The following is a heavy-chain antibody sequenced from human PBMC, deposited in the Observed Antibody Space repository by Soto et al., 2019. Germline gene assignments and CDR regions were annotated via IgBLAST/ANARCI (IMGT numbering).Heavy chain of an antibody. CDR2: IYYSGST. J-gene: IGHJ6*03. CDR3: ARHPTAYYYYMDV. V-gene: IGHV4-59*08. D-gene: IGHD4-4*01. Sequence: SETLSLTCTVSGGSISSYYWSWIRQPPGKGLEWIGYIYYSGSTNYNPSLKSRVTISVDTSKNQFSLKLSSVTAADTAVYYCARHPTAYYYYMDVWGKGTTVTVSS. CDR1: GGSISSYY.